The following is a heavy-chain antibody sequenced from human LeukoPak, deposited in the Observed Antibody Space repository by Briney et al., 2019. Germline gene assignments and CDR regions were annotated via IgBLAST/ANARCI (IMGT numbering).Heavy chain of an antibody. CDR1: GFIFSSYD. J-gene: IGHJ3*01. CDR3: VRGTRAFDV. CDR2: ISSRSRTT. Sequence: GGPLRLSCAASGFIFSSYDFNWVRQAPGKGLEWVSYISSRSRTTYYADSVKGRFTISRDNAQKSLYLQINSLRGDDTALYYCVRGTRAFDVWGQGTMVTVSS. V-gene: IGHV3-48*04.